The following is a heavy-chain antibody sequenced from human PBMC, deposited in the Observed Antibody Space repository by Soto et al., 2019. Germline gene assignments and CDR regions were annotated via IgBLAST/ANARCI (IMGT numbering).Heavy chain of an antibody. J-gene: IGHJ6*02. Sequence: ASVKVSCKASGYTFTSYGISWVRQAPGQGLEWMGWISAYNGNTNYAQKLQGRVTMTTDTSTSTAYMELRSLRSDDTAVYYCARETIPRGYYYYGMDVWGQGTTVTVSS. V-gene: IGHV1-18*01. CDR2: ISAYNGNT. D-gene: IGHD3-3*01. CDR1: GYTFTSYG. CDR3: ARETIPRGYYYYGMDV.